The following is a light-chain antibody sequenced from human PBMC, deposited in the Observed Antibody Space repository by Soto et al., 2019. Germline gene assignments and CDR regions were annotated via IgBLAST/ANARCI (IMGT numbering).Light chain of an antibody. CDR2: DVS. CDR1: SSDVGGYKY. CDR3: SSYTSSSTRV. J-gene: IGLJ1*01. V-gene: IGLV2-14*01. Sequence: QSVLTQPASVSGSPGQSITISCTGTSSDVGGYKYVSWYQQHPGEAPKLMIYDVSNRPSGVSNRFSGSKSGNTASLTISGLLAEDEADYYCSSYTSSSTRVFGTGTKLTVL.